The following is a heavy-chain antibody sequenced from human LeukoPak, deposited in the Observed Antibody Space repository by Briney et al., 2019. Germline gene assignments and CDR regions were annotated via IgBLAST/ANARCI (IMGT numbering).Heavy chain of an antibody. D-gene: IGHD2-2*01. CDR3: ARVPDIVVVPAATSWYFDL. V-gene: IGHV1-69*02. CDR2: IIPILDIT. CDR1: GGTFSSYT. J-gene: IGHJ2*01. Sequence: SVKVSCKASGGTFSSYTISWVRQAPGQGLDWMGRIIPILDITNYAQKFQGRVTITADTSTSTASMELSSLTSEDTAVYYCARVPDIVVVPAATSWYFDLWGRGTLVTVSS.